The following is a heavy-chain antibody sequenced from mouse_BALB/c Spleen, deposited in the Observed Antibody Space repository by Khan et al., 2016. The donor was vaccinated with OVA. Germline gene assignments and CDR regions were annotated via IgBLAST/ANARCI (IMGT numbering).Heavy chain of an antibody. J-gene: IGHJ2*01. CDR1: GYTFTTYW. CDR2: INPTSGYT. V-gene: IGHV1-7*01. Sequence: QVQLKQSGAELAKPGASVKMSCKASGYTFTTYWMHWVKQRPGQGLEWIGYINPTSGYTDYHEKFKDRATLSADRSSSTAYMQLSSLTSEDSAVYYGTRDRIDYWGQGTTLTVSS. CDR3: TRDRIDY.